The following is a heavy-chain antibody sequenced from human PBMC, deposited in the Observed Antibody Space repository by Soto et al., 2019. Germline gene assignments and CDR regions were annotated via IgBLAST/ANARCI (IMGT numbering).Heavy chain of an antibody. J-gene: IGHJ4*02. D-gene: IGHD3-16*02. CDR3: ARVPVSDFVWGSYRYTFDY. CDR2: INPDSGAT. CDR1: GYAFIDHY. Sequence: ASVKVSCKASGYAFIDHYIHWVRQAPGQGLEWMGWINPDSGATNFALRFQGSVTMTRDTSISTAYMELSRLTSHDTAVYYCARVPVSDFVWGSYRYTFDYWGQGTVVTVS. V-gene: IGHV1-2*02.